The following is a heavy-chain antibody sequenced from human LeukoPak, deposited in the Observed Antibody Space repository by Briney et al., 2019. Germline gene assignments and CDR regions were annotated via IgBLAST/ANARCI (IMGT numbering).Heavy chain of an antibody. CDR1: GFTFDDHG. V-gene: IGHV3-20*04. D-gene: IGHD1-26*01. CDR2: IKWDGGRT. J-gene: IGHJ4*02. Sequence: GGSLRLSCAASGFTFDDHGMSWVRQAPGKGLEWVSGIKWDGGRTGYADSVKGRFTISRDNAKNSVYLQMNSLRAEDTAVYYCAKDRSWWELLGDYWGQGTLVTVSS. CDR3: AKDRSWWELLGDY.